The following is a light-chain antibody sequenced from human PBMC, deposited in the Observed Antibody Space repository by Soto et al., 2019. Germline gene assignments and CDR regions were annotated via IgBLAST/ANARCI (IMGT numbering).Light chain of an antibody. Sequence: QSALTQPASVSGSPGQSVTISCTGTSSDVENYNLVSWYQQHPGKAPKLMIYEVSRRPSGVSNRFSGSKSGNTASLTIYGLQAEDEADYYCCSYAGRSTFYVFGTGTKVTVL. V-gene: IGLV2-23*02. CDR1: SSDVENYNL. CDR3: CSYAGRSTFYV. CDR2: EVS. J-gene: IGLJ1*01.